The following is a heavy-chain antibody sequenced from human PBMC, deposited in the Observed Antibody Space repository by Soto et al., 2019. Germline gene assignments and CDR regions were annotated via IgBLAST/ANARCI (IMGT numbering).Heavy chain of an antibody. Sequence: SETLSLTCSVSGAPISSNDYFWAWIRQPPGRGLEFIASMHASGGTYHASSLKSRATMSLDTSRDQFSLKLQSVTAADTGTYYCAAIVVGATRHSDVDHWGQGTLVTVSS. D-gene: IGHD2-15*01. V-gene: IGHV4-39*01. CDR3: AAIVVGATRHSDVDH. CDR2: MHASGGT. J-gene: IGHJ4*02. CDR1: GAPISSNDYF.